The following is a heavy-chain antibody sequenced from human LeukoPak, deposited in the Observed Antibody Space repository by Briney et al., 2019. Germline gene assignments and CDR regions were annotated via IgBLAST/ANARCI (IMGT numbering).Heavy chain of an antibody. D-gene: IGHD6-13*01. CDR3: AKDSAASSSSLHQSYYYGMDV. Sequence: GGSLRLSCAASGFTFSSYWMSWVRQAPGKGLEWVANIKQDGSEKYYADSVKGRFTISRDNSKNTLYLQMNSLRAEDTAVYYCAKDSAASSSSLHQSYYYGMDVWGQGTTVTVSS. J-gene: IGHJ6*02. CDR1: GFTFSSYW. V-gene: IGHV3-7*01. CDR2: IKQDGSEK.